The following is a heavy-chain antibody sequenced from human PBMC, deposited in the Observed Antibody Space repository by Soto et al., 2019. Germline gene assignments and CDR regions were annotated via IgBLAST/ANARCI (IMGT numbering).Heavy chain of an antibody. CDR2: INHSGST. D-gene: IGHD6-6*01. V-gene: IGHV4-34*01. J-gene: IGHJ4*02. CDR3: ARGRARKSSIAAREFDY. CDR1: SMAFSVYC. Sequence: SVTISLTFALDSMAFSVYCWWWFRQPPGKGLEWIGEINHSGSTNYNPSLKSRVTISVDTSKNQFSLKLSSVTAADTAVYYCARGRARKSSIAAREFDYWGQG.